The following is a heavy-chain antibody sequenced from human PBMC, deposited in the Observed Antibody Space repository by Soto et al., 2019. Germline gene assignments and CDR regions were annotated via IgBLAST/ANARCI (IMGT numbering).Heavy chain of an antibody. CDR3: PREGHGDWFDP. CDR1: GFTFSTYA. V-gene: IGHV3-30-3*01. Sequence: VGSLRLSCAASGFTFSTYAMHWVRQAPGKGLEWVATISDDGTNKYYADSVKGRFTISRDNSKDTLYLQMNSLRAEDTAVYYCPREGHGDWFDPWGQGTL. J-gene: IGHJ5*02. D-gene: IGHD3-10*01. CDR2: ISDDGTNK.